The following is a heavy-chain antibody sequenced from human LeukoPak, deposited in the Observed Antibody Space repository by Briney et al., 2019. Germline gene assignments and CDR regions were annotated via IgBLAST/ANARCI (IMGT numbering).Heavy chain of an antibody. V-gene: IGHV3-21*01. CDR2: ISSSSSYI. CDR3: ARAHYYDSSGLDF. D-gene: IGHD3-22*01. Sequence: GGSLRLSCAASGFTFSTYSMNWVRQAPGKGLEWVSSISSSSSYIYYANSVKGRFTISRDNARKSLFLQMNSLRAEDTAVYYCARAHYYDSSGLDFWGQGTLVTVSS. J-gene: IGHJ4*02. CDR1: GFTFSTYS.